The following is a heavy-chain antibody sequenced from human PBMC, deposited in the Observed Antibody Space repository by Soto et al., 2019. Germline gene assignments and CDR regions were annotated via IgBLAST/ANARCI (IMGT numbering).Heavy chain of an antibody. D-gene: IGHD6-6*01. CDR2: IDYSGST. J-gene: IGHJ2*01. V-gene: IGHV4-31*03. CDR1: GDSISSGGDY. CDR3: ARGGYGAARGWYFDL. Sequence: QVQLQESGPGLVKPSQTLSLTCTVSGDSISSGGDYWNWIRQHPEKGLEWIGYIDYSGSTYYNPSLKRRVTVARDTSKLRFSLNLTSVTAADTAVYYCARGGYGAARGWYFDLWGRGTLVTVSS.